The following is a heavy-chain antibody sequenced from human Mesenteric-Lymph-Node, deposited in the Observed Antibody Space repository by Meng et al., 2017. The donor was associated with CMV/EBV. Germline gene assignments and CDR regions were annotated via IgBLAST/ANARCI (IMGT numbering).Heavy chain of an antibody. V-gene: IGHV4-59*12. CDR1: GGSISSYH. J-gene: IGHJ5*02. CDR3: ARGEPGRCSSTSCAGGWFDP. Sequence: SQTLSLTCTVSGGSISSYHWTWIRQSPGKGLEWIGYIYYSGGTNYNPPLRSRVTISVDTSKNQFSLKVSSVTAADTAVYYCARGEPGRCSSTSCAGGWFDPWGQGTLVTSPQ. D-gene: IGHD2-2*01. CDR2: IYYSGGT.